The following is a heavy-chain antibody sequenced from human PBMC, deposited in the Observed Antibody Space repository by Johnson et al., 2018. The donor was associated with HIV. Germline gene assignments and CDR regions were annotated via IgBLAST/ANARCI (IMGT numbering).Heavy chain of an antibody. CDR3: ARDGTFGYGDYVGRAFDI. V-gene: IGHV3-30*04. D-gene: IGHD4-17*01. Sequence: QVQLVESGGGVVQPGRSLRLSCAASGFTFSSYAMHWVRQAPGKGLEWVAVISYDGSNKYYADSVKGRFTISRDNSKNTLSLQMNSLRAEDTAVYYCARDGTFGYGDYVGRAFDIWGQGTMVTVSS. CDR2: ISYDGSNK. J-gene: IGHJ3*02. CDR1: GFTFSSYA.